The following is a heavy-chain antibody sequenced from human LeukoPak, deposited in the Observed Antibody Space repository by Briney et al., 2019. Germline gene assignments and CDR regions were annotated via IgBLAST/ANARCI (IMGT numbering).Heavy chain of an antibody. Sequence: SETLSLTCTVSGGSISSYYWSWIRQPAGKGLEWIGRIYTSGNTYYNPSLKSRVTISVDTSNNPFSLKLSSVTAPDTAMYYCAREVGGSYYGPTDHWGQGTLVTVST. CDR1: GGSISSYY. D-gene: IGHD3-10*01. J-gene: IGHJ4*02. CDR2: IYTSGNT. V-gene: IGHV4-4*07. CDR3: AREVGGSYYGPTDH.